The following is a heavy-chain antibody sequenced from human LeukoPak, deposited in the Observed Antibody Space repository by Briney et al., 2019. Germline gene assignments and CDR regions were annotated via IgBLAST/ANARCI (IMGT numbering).Heavy chain of an antibody. V-gene: IGHV1-69*13. D-gene: IGHD3-22*01. CDR1: GGTFTSYA. CDR2: IIPIFGTA. CDR3: ARGRITMIRCFDY. J-gene: IGHJ4*02. Sequence: SVKVSCKASGGTFTSYAISWVRQAPGQGLEWMGGIIPIFGTANYAQKFQGRVTITADESTSTAYMELSSLRSEDTAVYYCARGRITMIRCFDYWGQGTLVTVSS.